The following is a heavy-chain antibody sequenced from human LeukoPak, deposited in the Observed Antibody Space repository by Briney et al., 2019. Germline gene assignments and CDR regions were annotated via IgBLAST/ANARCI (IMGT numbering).Heavy chain of an antibody. D-gene: IGHD1-26*01. CDR3: AKDVLSGTYYYFDQ. CDR1: GFTFSSYA. Sequence: GGSLRLSCAASGFTFSSYAMNWLRQAQGKGLEWVSGISGSGSNTYYADSVMGRFTISRDNSKNTLYLQMNSLRAEDTAVYYCAKDVLSGTYYYFDQWGQGTLVTVSS. V-gene: IGHV3-23*01. CDR2: ISGSGSNT. J-gene: IGHJ4*02.